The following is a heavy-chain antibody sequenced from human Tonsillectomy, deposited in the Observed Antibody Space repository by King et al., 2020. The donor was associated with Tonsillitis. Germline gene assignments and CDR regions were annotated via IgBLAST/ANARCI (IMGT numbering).Heavy chain of an antibody. Sequence: QLQESGPGLVKPSQTLSLTCTVSGGSISSGSYYWSWIRQPAGQGLEWIGRIYTSGSTNYNPSLKSRVTMSVDTSKNQFSLKLSSVTAADTAVYYCARESIVVVPAATISNWFDPWGQGTLVTVSS. D-gene: IGHD2-2*01. CDR1: GGSISSGSYY. J-gene: IGHJ5*02. V-gene: IGHV4-61*02. CDR3: ARESIVVVPAATISNWFDP. CDR2: IYTSGST.